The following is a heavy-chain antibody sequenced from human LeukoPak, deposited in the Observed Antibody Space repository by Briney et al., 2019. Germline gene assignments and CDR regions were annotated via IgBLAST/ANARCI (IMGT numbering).Heavy chain of an antibody. CDR1: GFTFNNYW. J-gene: IGHJ4*02. CDR2: IKQDGSEK. V-gene: IGHV3-7*03. CDR3: ARDSRALPS. Sequence: GGSLRLSCAASGFTFNNYWMSWVRQVPGKGLEWVANIKQDGSEKYYVDSVKGRFTISRDNVKNSLYLQMNSLRADDAAMYYCARDSRALPSWGQGTLVTVSS.